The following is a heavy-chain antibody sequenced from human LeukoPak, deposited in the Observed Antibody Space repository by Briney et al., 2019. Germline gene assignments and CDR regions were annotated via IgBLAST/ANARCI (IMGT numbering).Heavy chain of an antibody. CDR1: GFTFSSYG. V-gene: IGHV3-30*18. J-gene: IGHJ4*02. Sequence: PGGSPRLSREASGFTFSSYGIHWVRQAPGKGLEWVAVISYDGSNKYYADSVKGRFTISRDNSKNTLYLQMNSLRAEDTAVYYCAKEPHYYYDSSGYYDYWGQGTLVTVSS. CDR2: ISYDGSNK. CDR3: AKEPHYYYDSSGYYDY. D-gene: IGHD3-22*01.